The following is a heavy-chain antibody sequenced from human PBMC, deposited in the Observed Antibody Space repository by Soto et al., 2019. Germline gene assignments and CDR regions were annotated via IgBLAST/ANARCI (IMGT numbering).Heavy chain of an antibody. V-gene: IGHV2-5*02. J-gene: IGHJ4*02. CDR3: AHLDYGDSTSDY. CDR2: IYWDDDK. CDR1: GFSLTTSGVS. D-gene: IGHD4-17*01. Sequence: QITLKESGPTLVKPTQTLTLTCTFSGFSLTTSGVSVGWIHQPPGKALEWLALIYWDDDKRYSPSLTNRLTISKDTSKNQVVLTMTNMDPMDTATYYCAHLDYGDSTSDYWGQGTLVTVSS.